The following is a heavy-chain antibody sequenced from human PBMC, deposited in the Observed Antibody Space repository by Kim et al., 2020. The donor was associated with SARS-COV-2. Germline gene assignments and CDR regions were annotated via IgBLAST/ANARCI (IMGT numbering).Heavy chain of an antibody. D-gene: IGHD3-22*01. CDR3: ARYQFVARILVVQGYYYGMDV. J-gene: IGHJ6*02. V-gene: IGHV4-39*01. Sequence: SETLSLTCTVSGGSISSSSYYWGWIRQPPGKGLEWIGSIYYSGSTYYNPSLKSRVTISVDTSKNQFSLKLCSVTAADTAVYYCARYQFVARILVVQGYYYGMDVWGQGTTVT. CDR1: GGSISSSSYY. CDR2: IYYSGST.